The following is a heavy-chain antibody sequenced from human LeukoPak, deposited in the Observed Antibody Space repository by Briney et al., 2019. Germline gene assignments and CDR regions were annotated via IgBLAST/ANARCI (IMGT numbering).Heavy chain of an antibody. CDR2: INHSGST. J-gene: IGHJ6*03. D-gene: IGHD3-10*01. CDR1: GGSFSGYY. Sequence: SETLSLTCAVYGGSFSGYYWSWIRQPPGKGLEWIGEINHSGSTNYNPSLKRRVTISVDTSKNQLSLKLSSVTAADTAVYYCARDQPRMVRGVIMMGYYYYYMDVWGKGTTVTVSS. CDR3: ARDQPRMVRGVIMMGYYYYYMDV. V-gene: IGHV4-34*01.